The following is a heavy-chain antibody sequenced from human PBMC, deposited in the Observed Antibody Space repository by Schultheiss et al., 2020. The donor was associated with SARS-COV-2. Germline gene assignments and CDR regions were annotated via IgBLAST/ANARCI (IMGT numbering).Heavy chain of an antibody. CDR2: IRSKANNYAT. V-gene: IGHV3-73*01. CDR1: GFSFSASA. CDR3: IRFYDSPDY. J-gene: IGHJ4*02. D-gene: IGHD3-22*01. Sequence: GGSLRLSCAASGFSFSASAMHWVRQASGKGLEWVGRIRSKANNYATAYAASVIGKFTISRDDSKNTAYLQMNSLKTEDTAVYYCIRFYDSPDYWGQGTLVTVSS.